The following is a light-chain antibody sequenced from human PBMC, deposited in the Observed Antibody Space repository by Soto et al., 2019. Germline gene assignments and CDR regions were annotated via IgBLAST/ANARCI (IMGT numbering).Light chain of an antibody. J-gene: IGKJ4*01. CDR3: MQRLEFPLT. CDR1: RSLLDSDDVHTY. Sequence: DIVMTQAPVSLSVTPGEPASISCSSSRSLLDSDDVHTYVDWYLQKPGQSPQLLIYTLSYRASGVPTRFSGSGSDADFTLKISRVEAEDVGVYYCMQRLEFPLTFGGGTKVEIK. CDR2: TLS. V-gene: IGKV2-40*01.